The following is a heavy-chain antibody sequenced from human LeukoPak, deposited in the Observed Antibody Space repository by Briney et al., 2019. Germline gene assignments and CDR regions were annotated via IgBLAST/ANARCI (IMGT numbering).Heavy chain of an antibody. CDR3: ARAPVADSSGWDDAFDI. CDR1: GGSISSYS. V-gene: IGHV4-59*01. J-gene: IGHJ3*02. CDR2: IYYSGST. Sequence: SETLSLTCTVSGGSISSYSWSWIRQPPGKGLEWIGYIYYSGSTNYNPSLKSRVTISEDTSKNQFSLKLNSVTAADTAVYYCARAPVADSSGWDDAFDIWGQGTMVTVSS. D-gene: IGHD3-22*01.